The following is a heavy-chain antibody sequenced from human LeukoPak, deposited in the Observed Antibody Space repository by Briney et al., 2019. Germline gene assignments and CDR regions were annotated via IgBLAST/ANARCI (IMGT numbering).Heavy chain of an antibody. Sequence: SETLSLTCTVSGGSISRGGYYWSWIRQHPGKGLEWIGYIYYSGSTYYNPSLKSRVTISVDTSKNQFSLKLTSVTAADTAMYYCATAHATLHFGYYYYYLDFWGKGTTVTVSS. J-gene: IGHJ6*03. V-gene: IGHV4-31*03. D-gene: IGHD3-10*01. CDR1: GGSISRGGYY. CDR2: IYYSGST. CDR3: ATAHATLHFGYYYYYLDF.